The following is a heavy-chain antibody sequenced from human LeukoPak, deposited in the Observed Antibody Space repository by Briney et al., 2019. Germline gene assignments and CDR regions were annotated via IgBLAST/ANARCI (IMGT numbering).Heavy chain of an antibody. CDR1: GFTFSKYW. Sequence: GGSLRLSCAASGFTFSKYWMLWVRQAPGKGLESVSRINTDGTVTTYADSVKGRFTVSRDNADNTMFLQMNSVRDEDTAVYYCATSQWLAPPPDSWGQGTPVTVSS. J-gene: IGHJ4*02. CDR2: INTDGTVT. CDR3: ATSQWLAPPPDS. V-gene: IGHV3-74*01. D-gene: IGHD6-19*01.